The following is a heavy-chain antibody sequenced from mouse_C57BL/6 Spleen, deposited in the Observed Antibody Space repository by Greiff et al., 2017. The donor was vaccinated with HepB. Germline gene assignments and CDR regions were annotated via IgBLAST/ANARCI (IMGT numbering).Heavy chain of an antibody. D-gene: IGHD2-3*01. Sequence: EVQGVESGGGLVKPGGSLKLSCAASGFTFSSYAMSWVRQTPEKRLEWVATISDGGSYTYYPDNVKGRFTISRDNAKNNLYLQMSHLKSEDTAMYYCAREVYDGYYVDFDYWGQGTTLTVSS. V-gene: IGHV5-4*01. CDR1: GFTFSSYA. CDR3: AREVYDGYYVDFDY. CDR2: ISDGGSYT. J-gene: IGHJ2*01.